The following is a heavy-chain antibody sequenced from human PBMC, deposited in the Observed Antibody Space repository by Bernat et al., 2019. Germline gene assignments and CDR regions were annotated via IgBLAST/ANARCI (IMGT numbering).Heavy chain of an antibody. Sequence: EVQLVESGGGLVKRGGSLRLSCAASGFTFSSYSMNWVRQAPGKGLEWVSSISSSSSYIYYADSVKGRFTISRDNAKNSLYLQMNSLRAEDTAVYYCARGKKDCSSTSCYSRGYNWFDPWGQGTLVTVSS. J-gene: IGHJ5*02. CDR1: GFTFSSYS. CDR2: ISSSSSYI. V-gene: IGHV3-21*01. D-gene: IGHD2-2*02. CDR3: ARGKKDCSSTSCYSRGYNWFDP.